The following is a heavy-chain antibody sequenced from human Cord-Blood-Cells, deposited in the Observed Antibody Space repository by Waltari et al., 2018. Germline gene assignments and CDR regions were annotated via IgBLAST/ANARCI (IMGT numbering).Heavy chain of an antibody. D-gene: IGHD7-27*01. V-gene: IGHV5-51*01. Sequence: EVQLVQSGAEVKKPGESLKISGKGSGYSFTSYWIGWARQVPGKVLGWMGIIYPCDSDTRTRPSCPGQVTPSADKSISTAYLQWSSLKASDTAMYYGARRRGGGNWGNWRAFDIWGQGTMVTVSS. CDR3: ARRRGGGNWGNWRAFDI. J-gene: IGHJ3*02. CDR2: IYPCDSDT. CDR1: GYSFTSYW.